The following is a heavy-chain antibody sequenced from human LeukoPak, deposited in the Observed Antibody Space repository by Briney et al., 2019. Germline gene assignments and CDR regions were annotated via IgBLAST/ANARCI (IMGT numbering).Heavy chain of an antibody. V-gene: IGHV3-7*01. CDR2: IKEDGSEK. CDR3: ARDPNPLLLWFGEGESSGY. CDR1: GFIFSRYW. D-gene: IGHD3-10*01. Sequence: PGGSLRLSRVGSGFIFSRYWMTWVRQAPGKGLEWVANIKEDGSEKYLVDSVEGRFTISRDNTENSVYLQMNSLRGEDTAVYYCARDPNPLLLWFGEGESSGYWGQGTLVTVSS. J-gene: IGHJ4*02.